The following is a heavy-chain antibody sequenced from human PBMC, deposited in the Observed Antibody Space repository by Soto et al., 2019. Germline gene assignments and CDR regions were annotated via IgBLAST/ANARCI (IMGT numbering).Heavy chain of an antibody. J-gene: IGHJ3*02. Sequence: GGSLRLSCAASGFTFSSYSMNWVRQAPGKGLEWVSSISSSSSYIYYADSVKGRFTISRDNAKNSLYLQMNSLRAEDTAVYYCARDARYSKKNAFDIWGQGTMVTVSS. V-gene: IGHV3-21*01. CDR1: GFTFSSYS. CDR3: ARDARYSKKNAFDI. D-gene: IGHD6-13*01. CDR2: ISSSSSYI.